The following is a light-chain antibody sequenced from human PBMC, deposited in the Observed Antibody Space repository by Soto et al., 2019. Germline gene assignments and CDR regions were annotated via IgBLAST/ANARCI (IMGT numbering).Light chain of an antibody. CDR1: QSVTSNY. Sequence: EIVLTQSPATLSLSPGERATLSCRASQSVTSNYLAWYQQKPGQAPRLLIFGASIRATGLPDRFSGGGSGTDFTLTISRLEPEDFAVYYCHQYGSSPGTFGQGTKVDI. J-gene: IGKJ1*01. CDR3: HQYGSSPGT. CDR2: GAS. V-gene: IGKV3-20*01.